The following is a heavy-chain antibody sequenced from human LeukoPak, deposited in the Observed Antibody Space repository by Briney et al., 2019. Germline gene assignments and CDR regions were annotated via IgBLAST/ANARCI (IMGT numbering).Heavy chain of an antibody. D-gene: IGHD2-2*01. CDR3: ARSNGRGYCSSTSCLDY. CDR2: IYHSGST. Sequence: SETLSLTCTVSGGSISSGGYYWSWIRQPPGKGLEWIGYIYHSGSTYYNPSLKSRVTISVDRSKNQFSLKLSSVTAADTAVYYCARSNGRGYCSSTSCLDYWGQGTLVTVSS. V-gene: IGHV4-30-2*01. J-gene: IGHJ4*02. CDR1: GGSISSGGYY.